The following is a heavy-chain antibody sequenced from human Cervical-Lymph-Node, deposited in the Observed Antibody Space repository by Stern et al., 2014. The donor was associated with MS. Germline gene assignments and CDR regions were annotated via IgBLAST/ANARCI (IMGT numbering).Heavy chain of an antibody. J-gene: IGHJ4*02. V-gene: IGHV4-59*08. CDR1: GGSISSYY. CDR2: ISYSGST. D-gene: IGHD6-6*01. CDR3: TMAVSSSSGLFDY. Sequence: VQLEESGPGLVKPSETLSLTCTVSGGSISSYYWSWIRQPPGKGLEWIGYISYSGSTNYIPSLKSRVTISVGTSKNQFSLPLSSVTAADTAVYYCTMAVSSSSGLFDYWGQGTLVTVSS.